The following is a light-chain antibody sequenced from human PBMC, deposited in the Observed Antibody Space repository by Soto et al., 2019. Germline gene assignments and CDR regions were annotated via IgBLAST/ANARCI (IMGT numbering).Light chain of an antibody. Sequence: EIVLTQSPATLSLSPGERATLSCRASQSVSSSYIAWYQQKPGQAPRLLFYGSSYRATGIPDRFSGSGSGTDFTLTISRLEPEDFAVYYCQQYGSSLYTFGRGTKVEIK. CDR3: QQYGSSLYT. V-gene: IGKV3-20*01. J-gene: IGKJ2*01. CDR2: GSS. CDR1: QSVSSSY.